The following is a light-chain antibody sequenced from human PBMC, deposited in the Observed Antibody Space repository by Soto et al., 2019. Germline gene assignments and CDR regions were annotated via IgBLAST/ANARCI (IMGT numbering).Light chain of an antibody. V-gene: IGLV2-23*02. J-gene: IGLJ2*01. CDR2: EVN. Sequence: QSALTQPASVSGSPGQSITISCTGTSSDVGSYNLVSWYQQHPGRAPKVMIYEVNKRPSGVSNRFSASKSGNTASLTISGLQAADEADYYCCSHAGSSAFVVFGGGTKLTVL. CDR3: CSHAGSSAFVV. CDR1: SSDVGSYNL.